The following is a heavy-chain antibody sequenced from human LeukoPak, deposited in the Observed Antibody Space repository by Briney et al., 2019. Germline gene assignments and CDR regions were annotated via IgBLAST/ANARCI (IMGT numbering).Heavy chain of an antibody. CDR2: ISGSGDST. CDR3: AKDIVGAPFDY. CDR1: GFTVSSNY. J-gene: IGHJ4*02. V-gene: IGHV3-23*01. D-gene: IGHD1-26*01. Sequence: PGGSLRLSCAASGFTVSSNYMSWVRHAPGKGLEWVSAISGSGDSTYYADSVKGRFTISRDNSKNTLYLQMNSLRAEDTAVYYCAKDIVGAPFDYWGQGTLVTVSS.